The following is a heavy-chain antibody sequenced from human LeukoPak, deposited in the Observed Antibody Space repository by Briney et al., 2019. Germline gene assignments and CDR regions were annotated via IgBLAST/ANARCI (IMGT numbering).Heavy chain of an antibody. V-gene: IGHV4-4*02. Sequence: SGTLSLTCAVSGGSISSSNWWSWVRPPPGKGLEWIGEIYHSGSTNYNPSLKSRVTISVDKSKNQFSLKLSSVTAADTAVYYCASALVVPAALDAFDIWGQGTMVTVSS. J-gene: IGHJ3*02. CDR3: ASALVVPAALDAFDI. CDR1: GGSISSSNW. CDR2: IYHSGST. D-gene: IGHD2-2*01.